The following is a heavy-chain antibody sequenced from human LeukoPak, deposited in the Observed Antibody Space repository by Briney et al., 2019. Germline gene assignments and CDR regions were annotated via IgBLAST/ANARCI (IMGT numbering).Heavy chain of an antibody. CDR3: AKDAQPRSRWFDP. CDR2: IKQDGSEK. V-gene: IGHV3-7*03. J-gene: IGHJ5*02. D-gene: IGHD3-16*01. CDR1: GFTFSSYA. Sequence: GGSLRLSCAASGFTFSSYAVIWVRQAPGKGLEWVANIKQDGSEKYYVDSVKGRFTISRDNAKNSLYLQMNTLRAEDTAMYYCAKDAQPRSRWFDPWGQGTLVTVSS.